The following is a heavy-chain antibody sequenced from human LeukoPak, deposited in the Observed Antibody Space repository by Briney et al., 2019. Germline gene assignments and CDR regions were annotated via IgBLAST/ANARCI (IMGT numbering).Heavy chain of an antibody. CDR2: ISYRGSI. CDR1: GDSVTSTTSY. Sequence: SETLSLACTVSGDSVTSTTSYWGWLRRPPGKGLEWIGIISYRGSIYYTPSLESRVTMSVDRSKNQFSLKLTSVTAADTAVYYCTRSHGVYWGQGTVVTVSS. D-gene: IGHD4-17*01. CDR3: TRSHGVY. J-gene: IGHJ4*02. V-gene: IGHV4-39*01.